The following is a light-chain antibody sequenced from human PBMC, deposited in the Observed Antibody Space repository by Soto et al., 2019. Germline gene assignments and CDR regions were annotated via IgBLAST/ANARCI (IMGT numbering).Light chain of an antibody. CDR2: DVS. V-gene: IGKV1-5*01. CDR3: QQYDYSRT. J-gene: IGKJ1*01. Sequence: DIQMTQSPSTLSSSVGDSFTIAWRASQSVAASLAWYQQKPGEAPKLLIYDVSNLETGVPSRFSGSGSGTEFSLTIRSLQPDDFASYYCQQYDYSRTFGQGTKVDIK. CDR1: QSVAAS.